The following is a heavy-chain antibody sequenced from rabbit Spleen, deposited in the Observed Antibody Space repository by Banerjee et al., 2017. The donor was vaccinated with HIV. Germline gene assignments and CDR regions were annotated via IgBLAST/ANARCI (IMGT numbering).Heavy chain of an antibody. CDR2: IDIGSRDFT. CDR1: GFSFSSTYY. Sequence: QSLEESGGDLVKPGASLTLTCTASGFSFSSTYYMCWVRQAPGKGLEWIACIDIGSRDFTYYASWAKGRLTISKTSSTTVTLQMTSLTVADTATYFCVRDAGSGVYIDGYFNLWGPGTLVTVS. CDR3: VRDAGSGVYIDGYFNL. V-gene: IGHV1S40*01. D-gene: IGHD8-1*01. J-gene: IGHJ4*01.